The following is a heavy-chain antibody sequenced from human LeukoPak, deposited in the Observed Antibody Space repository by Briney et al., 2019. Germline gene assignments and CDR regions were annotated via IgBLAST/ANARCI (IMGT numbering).Heavy chain of an antibody. Sequence: GSLRLSCAASGFTFSRYAMTWIRQPPGKGLEWIGYIYYSGSANYNPSLQSRVTISVDMSKNQFSLKLRYVTAADTAVYYCARGAPSDSSGYRDPSFDYWGQGTLVTVSS. CDR1: GFTFSRYA. D-gene: IGHD3-22*01. V-gene: IGHV4-59*01. J-gene: IGHJ4*02. CDR3: ARGAPSDSSGYRDPSFDY. CDR2: IYYSGSA.